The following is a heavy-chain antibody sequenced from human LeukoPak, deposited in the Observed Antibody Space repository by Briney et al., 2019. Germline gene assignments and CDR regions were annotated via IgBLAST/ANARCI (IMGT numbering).Heavy chain of an antibody. CDR3: AKDPYYDILTGYYTGFDY. CDR2: ISGSGGST. V-gene: IGHV3-23*01. Sequence: GRSLRLSCAASGFTFSSYGMHWVRQAPGKGLEWVSTISGSGGSTYYADSVKGRFTISRDNSKNTLYLQMNSLRAEDTAVYYCAKDPYYDILTGYYTGFDYWGQGTLVTVSS. D-gene: IGHD3-9*01. CDR1: GFTFSSYG. J-gene: IGHJ4*02.